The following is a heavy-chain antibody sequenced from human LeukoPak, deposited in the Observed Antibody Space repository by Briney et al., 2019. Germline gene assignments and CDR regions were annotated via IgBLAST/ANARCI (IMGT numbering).Heavy chain of an antibody. V-gene: IGHV1-46*01. D-gene: IGHD1-7*01. Sequence: ASVKVSCKASGHTFTSYYMHWVRQAPGQGLEWMGIINPSGGSTSYAQKFQGRVTMPEDTSTDTAYMELSSLRSEDTAVYYCATLNWKYPLYAFDFWGQGTMVTVSS. CDR3: ATLNWKYPLYAFDF. CDR2: INPSGGST. CDR1: GHTFTSYY. J-gene: IGHJ3*01.